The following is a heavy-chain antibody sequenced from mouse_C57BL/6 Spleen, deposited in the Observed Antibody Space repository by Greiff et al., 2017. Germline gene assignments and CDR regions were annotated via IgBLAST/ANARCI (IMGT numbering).Heavy chain of an antibody. CDR2: INPSTGGT. V-gene: IGHV1-42*01. CDR1: GYSFTGYY. CDR3: ARPDSSGSFAY. Sequence: EVQLQQSGPELVKPGASVKISCKASGYSFTGYYMNWVKQSPEKSLEWIGEINPSTGGTTYNQKFKAKATLTVDKSSSTAYMQLKSLTSEDSAVYYCARPDSSGSFAYWGQGTLVTVSA. D-gene: IGHD3-2*02. J-gene: IGHJ3*01.